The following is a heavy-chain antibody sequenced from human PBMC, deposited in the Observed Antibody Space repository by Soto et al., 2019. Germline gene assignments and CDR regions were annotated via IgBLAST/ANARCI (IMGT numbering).Heavy chain of an antibody. CDR1: GYTFTSYY. J-gene: IGHJ6*02. CDR2: INAGNGNT. D-gene: IGHD2-2*03. V-gene: IGHV1-3*01. CDR3: ARGGGYCISTSCPYYYYGMDV. Sequence: GASVKVSCKASGYTFTSYYMHWVRQAPGQRLEWMGWINAGNGNTKYSQKFQGRVTITRDTSASTAYMELSSLRSEDTAVYYCARGGGYCISTSCPYYYYGMDVWGQGTTVTVSS.